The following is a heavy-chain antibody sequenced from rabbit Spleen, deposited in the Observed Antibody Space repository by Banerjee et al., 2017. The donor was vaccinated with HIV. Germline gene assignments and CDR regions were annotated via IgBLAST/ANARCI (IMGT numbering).Heavy chain of an antibody. CDR2: IEGGSSAFS. J-gene: IGHJ6*01. V-gene: IGHV1S40*01. CDR3: ARDTSSSFSSYGMDL. CDR1: GVSFSSTHY. D-gene: IGHD1-1*01. Sequence: QSLAESGGDLVKPGASLTLTCTASGVSFSSTHYMCWVRQAPGKGLEWIACIEGGSSAFSYFASWAKGRFTISKTSSTTVTLQMTSLTAADTATYFCARDTSSSFSSYGMDLWGPGTLVTVS.